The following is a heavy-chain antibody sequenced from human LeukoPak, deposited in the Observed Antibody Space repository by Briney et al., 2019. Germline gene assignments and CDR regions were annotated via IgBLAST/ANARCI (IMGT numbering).Heavy chain of an antibody. CDR2: ISTDGST. CDR1: GDSISSDTYY. J-gene: IGHJ5*02. D-gene: IGHD6-19*01. Sequence: SQTLSLTCTVSGDSISSDTYYWRWIRQPAGKGLEWIGRISTDGSTNYNPSLNSRITMSVDASNNHFSLKLNSVTAADTAVYYCAKGAGPPWFDPWGQGTLVTVSS. CDR3: AKGAGPPWFDP. V-gene: IGHV4-61*02.